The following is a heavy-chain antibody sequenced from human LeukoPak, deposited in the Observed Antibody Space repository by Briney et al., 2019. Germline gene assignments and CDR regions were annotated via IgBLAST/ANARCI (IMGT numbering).Heavy chain of an antibody. CDR3: ASGGVGYGDYNYYFDY. CDR2: INSDGSST. CDR1: GFTLSSYW. D-gene: IGHD4-17*01. J-gene: IGHJ4*02. V-gene: IGHV3-74*01. Sequence: PGGSLRLSCAASGFTLSSYWMHWVRQAPGEGLVWVSRINSDGSSTSYADSVKGRFTISRDNAKNTLYLQMNSLRAEDTAVYYCASGGVGYGDYNYYFDYWGQGTLVTVSS.